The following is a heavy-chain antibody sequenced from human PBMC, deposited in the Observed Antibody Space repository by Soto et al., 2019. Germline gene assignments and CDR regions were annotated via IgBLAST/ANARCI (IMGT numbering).Heavy chain of an antibody. V-gene: IGHV1-69*13. J-gene: IGHJ3*02. Sequence: SVKVSCKASGGTFSSYAISWVRQAPGQGLEWMGGIIPIFGTANYAQKFQGRVTITADESTSTAYMELSSLRSEDTAVYYCARADYYDSSGYYRLFDIWGQGTMVNVSS. CDR1: GGTFSSYA. CDR2: IIPIFGTA. CDR3: ARADYYDSSGYYRLFDI. D-gene: IGHD3-22*01.